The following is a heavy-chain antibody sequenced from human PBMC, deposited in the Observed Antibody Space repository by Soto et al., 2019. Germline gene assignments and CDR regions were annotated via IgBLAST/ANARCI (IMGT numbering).Heavy chain of an antibody. CDR2: ISGSGGST. D-gene: IGHD1-20*01. Sequence: EVQLLESGGGLVQPGGSLRLSCAASGFTFSSYAMSWVRQAPGKGLEWVSAISGSGGSTYYADSVKGRFTISRDNSKNTLYLQMNSLRAEDTAVYYCAKGGIWRGITGTPKPRWGQGTLVTVSS. CDR1: GFTFSSYA. CDR3: AKGGIWRGITGTPKPR. V-gene: IGHV3-23*01. J-gene: IGHJ4*02.